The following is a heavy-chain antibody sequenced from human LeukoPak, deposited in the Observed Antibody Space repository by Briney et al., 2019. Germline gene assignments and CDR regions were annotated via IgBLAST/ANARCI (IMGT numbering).Heavy chain of an antibody. J-gene: IGHJ6*02. CDR3: ASSRDYGDYYYYYGMDV. CDR2: LSGGGGST. Sequence: HSGGSLRLSCAASGFTFSSYAMSWVRQAPGKGLEWVSALSGGGGSTYYADSVKGRFTISRDNSKNTLYLQMNSLRAEDTAVYYCASSRDYGDYYYYYGMDVWGQGTTVTVSS. CDR1: GFTFSSYA. V-gene: IGHV3-23*01. D-gene: IGHD4-17*01.